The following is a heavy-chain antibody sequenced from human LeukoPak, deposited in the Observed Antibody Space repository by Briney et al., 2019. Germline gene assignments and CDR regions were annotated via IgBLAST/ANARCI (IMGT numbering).Heavy chain of an antibody. J-gene: IGHJ4*02. CDR1: GFTFSSYA. V-gene: IGHV3-23*01. D-gene: IGHD5-12*01. CDR3: AKDPGYSGYDYCDY. Sequence: GGSLRLSCAASGFTFSSYAMNWVRQAPGKGLEWVSAISGSVTTTYYADSVKGRFTISRDNSKNTLYLQMNSLRAEDTAIYYCAKDPGYSGYDYCDYWGQGTLVTVSS. CDR2: ISGSVTTT.